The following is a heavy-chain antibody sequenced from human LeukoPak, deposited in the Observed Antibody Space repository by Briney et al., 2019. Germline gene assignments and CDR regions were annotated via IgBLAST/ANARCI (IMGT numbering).Heavy chain of an antibody. CDR3: ATDGYSGYVVFDY. V-gene: IGHV1-24*01. CDR1: GYTLTGLS. D-gene: IGHD5-12*01. J-gene: IGHJ4*02. CDR2: FDPEDGET. Sequence: GASVKVSCKVSGYTLTGLSMHWVRQAPGKGLEWMGGFDPEDGETIYAQKFQGRVTMTEDTSTDAAYMELSSLRSEDTAVYYCATDGYSGYVVFDYWGQGTLVTVSS.